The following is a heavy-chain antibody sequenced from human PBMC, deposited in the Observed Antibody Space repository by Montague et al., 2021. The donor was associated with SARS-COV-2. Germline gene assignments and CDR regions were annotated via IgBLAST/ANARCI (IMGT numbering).Heavy chain of an antibody. V-gene: IGHV4-31*03. CDR1: GGSFSSGGYY. J-gene: IGHJ4*02. Sequence: TLSLTCTVSGGSFSSGGYYWSWIRQHPGKGLEWIGYIYYSGSTXYNPSLKSRVTISVDTSKNQFSLKLSSVTAADTAVYYCARDVGWYSSSWFDYWGQGTLVTVSS. CDR3: ARDVGWYSSSWFDY. CDR2: IYYSGST. D-gene: IGHD6-13*01.